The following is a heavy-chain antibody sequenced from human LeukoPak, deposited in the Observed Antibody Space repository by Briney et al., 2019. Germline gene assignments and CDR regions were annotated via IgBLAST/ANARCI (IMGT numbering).Heavy chain of an antibody. CDR2: ISGSGGST. D-gene: IGHD3-16*02. V-gene: IGHV3-23*01. J-gene: IGHJ4*02. CDR3: AYSILRLGELSSPFDY. Sequence: GGTLRLSCAASGFTLSSYGMSWVRQAPGKGLEWVSAISGSGGSTYYADSVKGRFTISRDNSKNTLYLQMNSLRAEDTAVYYCAYSILRLGELSSPFDYWGQGTLVTVSS. CDR1: GFTLSSYG.